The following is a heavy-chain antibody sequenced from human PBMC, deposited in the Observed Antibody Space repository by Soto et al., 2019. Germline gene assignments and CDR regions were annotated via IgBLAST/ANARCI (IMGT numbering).Heavy chain of an antibody. Sequence: GGSLRLSCAASGFTFRDYYMSWIRQAPGKGLEWVSYISGYGSTIYYAGSMKGRFTISRDNAKNSLYLQMNSLRAEDTAVYYCARDADASSSYYHYYGMDVWGQGTTVTVSS. CDR1: GFTFRDYY. CDR2: ISGYGSTI. CDR3: ARDADASSSYYHYYGMDV. J-gene: IGHJ6*02. V-gene: IGHV3-11*01. D-gene: IGHD6-6*01.